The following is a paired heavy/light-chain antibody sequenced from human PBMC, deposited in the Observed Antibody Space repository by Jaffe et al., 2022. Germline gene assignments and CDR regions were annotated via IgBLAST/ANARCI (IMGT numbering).Light chain of an antibody. CDR2: RAS. CDR3: QQYNSYSRT. J-gene: IGKJ1*01. V-gene: IGKV1-5*03. Sequence: DIQMTQSPSTLSASVGDRVTITCRASQSIYSWLAWYQQKPGKAPKLLIYRASSLESGVPSRFSGSGSGTEFTLTISSLQPDDFATYYCQQYNSYSRTFGQGTKVEIK. CDR1: QSIYSW.
Heavy chain of an antibody. D-gene: IGHD6-6*01. CDR1: GFAFSSSI. Sequence: EVQLVESGGGLVKPGGSLRLSCVVSGFAFSSSIVNWVRQAPGKGLEWVSSISGSSDYIFYADSVKGRFTISRDNAKNSLYLQMNSLRDADTAVYYCARAPLKYSSSSVPYYFDYWGQGTLVTVSS. V-gene: IGHV3-21*06. J-gene: IGHJ4*02. CDR3: ARAPLKYSSSSVPYYFDY. CDR2: ISGSSDYI.